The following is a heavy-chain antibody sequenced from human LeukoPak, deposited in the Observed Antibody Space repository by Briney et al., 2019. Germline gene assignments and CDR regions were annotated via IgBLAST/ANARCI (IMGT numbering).Heavy chain of an antibody. V-gene: IGHV3-21*01. CDR2: ISSSSSYI. J-gene: IGHJ4*02. D-gene: IGHD6-13*01. Sequence: GGSLRLSCAASGFTFSSYAMNWVRQAPGKGLEWVSFISSSSSYIYYADSMKGRFTISRDNAKNSLYLQMNSLRAEDTAVYYCAREFYSSSWYKYWGQGTLVTVSS. CDR3: AREFYSSSWYKY. CDR1: GFTFSSYA.